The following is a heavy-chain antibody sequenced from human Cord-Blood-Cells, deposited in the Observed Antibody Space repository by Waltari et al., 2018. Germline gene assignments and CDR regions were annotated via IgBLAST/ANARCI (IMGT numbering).Heavy chain of an antibody. V-gene: IGHV4-34*01. Sequence: QVQLQQWGAGLLKPSETLSLTCAVYGGSFSGYYWSWIRQPPGKGLEWIGEINHSGSTNYNPTLKSRVTISVETSKNQFSLKLSSVAAADTAVYYCARGGGTYYDFWSGYPDAFDIWGQGTMVTVSS. J-gene: IGHJ3*02. D-gene: IGHD3-3*01. CDR2: INHSGST. CDR1: GGSFSGYY. CDR3: ARGGGTYYDFWSGYPDAFDI.